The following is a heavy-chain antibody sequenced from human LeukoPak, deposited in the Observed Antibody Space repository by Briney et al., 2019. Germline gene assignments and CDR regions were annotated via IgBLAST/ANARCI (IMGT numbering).Heavy chain of an antibody. D-gene: IGHD3-10*01. Sequence: PSETLSLTCTVSGGSIGSYYWSWIRQPAGKGLEWIGRIYTSGSTNYNPSLKSRVTMSVDTSKNQFSLKLSSMTAADTAVYYCARAKWFGELFLDYWGQGTLVTVSS. CDR2: IYTSGST. V-gene: IGHV4-4*07. J-gene: IGHJ4*02. CDR3: ARAKWFGELFLDY. CDR1: GGSIGSYY.